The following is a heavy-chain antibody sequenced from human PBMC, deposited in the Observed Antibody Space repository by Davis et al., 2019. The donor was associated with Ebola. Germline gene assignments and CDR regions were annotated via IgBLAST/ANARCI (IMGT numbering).Heavy chain of an antibody. Sequence: MPSETLSLTCTVSGGSISPYYWSWIRQPPGTGLEWIGYIYYSGSTKYNLSLKGRVAISVDTSKNQFSLKLSSVTAADTAVYYCARSYGAAPFDYWGQGTLVTVSS. V-gene: IGHV4-59*08. CDR2: IYYSGST. CDR3: ARSYGAAPFDY. D-gene: IGHD4/OR15-4a*01. CDR1: GGSISPYY. J-gene: IGHJ4*02.